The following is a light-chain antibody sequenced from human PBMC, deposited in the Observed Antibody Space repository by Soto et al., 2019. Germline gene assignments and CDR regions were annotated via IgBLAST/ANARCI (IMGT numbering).Light chain of an antibody. CDR2: GNS. J-gene: IGLJ2*01. CDR3: QSYDSSPSVL. V-gene: IGLV1-40*01. Sequence: QSVLTQPPSVSGAPGQRVTISCTGSSSNIGAGYDVHWYQQLPGTAPKLLIYGNSNRPSGVPDRFSGSKSGTAACLANTWLQADYEDDYYSQSYDSSPSVLFGGGTQLTVL. CDR1: SSNIGAGYD.